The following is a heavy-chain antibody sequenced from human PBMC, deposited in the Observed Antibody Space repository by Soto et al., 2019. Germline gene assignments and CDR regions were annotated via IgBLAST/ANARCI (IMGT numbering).Heavy chain of an antibody. D-gene: IGHD1-26*01. CDR3: ARTLVGATTYYYYGMDV. CDR2: IYPGDSDT. Sequence: GESQKISCKGSGYSFTSYWIGWVRQMPGKGLEWMGIIYPGDSDTRYSPSFQGQVTISADKSISTAYLQWSSLKASDTAMYYCARTLVGATTYYYYGMDVWGQGTTVTVSS. V-gene: IGHV5-51*01. CDR1: GYSFTSYW. J-gene: IGHJ6*02.